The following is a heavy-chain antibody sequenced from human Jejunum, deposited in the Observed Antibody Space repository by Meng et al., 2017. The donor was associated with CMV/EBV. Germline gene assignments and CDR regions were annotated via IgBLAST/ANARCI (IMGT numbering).Heavy chain of an antibody. CDR1: FTFRSYW. CDR2: IKQDGSET. D-gene: IGHD4-17*01. Sequence: FTFRSYWMSWVRQAPGKGLEWVANIKQDGSETYYVDSVKGRFTISRDNAKNSLYLQMNSLRAEDTAVYYCAKRGYGDYYYYYGMDVWGQGTTVTVSS. J-gene: IGHJ6*02. CDR3: AKRGYGDYYYYYGMDV. V-gene: IGHV3-7*01.